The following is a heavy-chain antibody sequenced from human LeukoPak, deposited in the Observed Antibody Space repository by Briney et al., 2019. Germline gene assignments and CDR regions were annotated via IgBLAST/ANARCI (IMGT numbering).Heavy chain of an antibody. CDR2: INHSGST. Sequence: PSETLSLTCAVYGGSFSGYYWTWIRQPPGKGLEWIGEINHSGSTNYNPSLKSRVTISVDTSKNQFSLKLSSVTAADTAVYYCARETSGGNDAFDIWGQGTMVTVSS. CDR3: ARETSGGNDAFDI. J-gene: IGHJ3*02. CDR1: GGSFSGYY. D-gene: IGHD2-15*01. V-gene: IGHV4-34*01.